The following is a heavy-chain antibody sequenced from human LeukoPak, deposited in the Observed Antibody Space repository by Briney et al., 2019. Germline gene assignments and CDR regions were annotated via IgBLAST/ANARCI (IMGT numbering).Heavy chain of an antibody. CDR3: ASNTGTVFDY. D-gene: IGHD1-7*01. J-gene: IGHJ4*02. Sequence: PSETLSLTCTVSGGSISSYYWSWLRQPAGEGLEGIGRIYTSGSTNYNPSLRSRVTISLEMSKHQFSLNLTSVTAADTAVYYCASNTGTVFDYWGQGARVTVSS. CDR1: GGSISSYY. CDR2: IYTSGST. V-gene: IGHV4-4*07.